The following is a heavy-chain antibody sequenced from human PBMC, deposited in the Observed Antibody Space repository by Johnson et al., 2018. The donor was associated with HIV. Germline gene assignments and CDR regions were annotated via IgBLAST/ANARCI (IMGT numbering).Heavy chain of an antibody. Sequence: VQLVESGGGFVKPEGSLRLSCAASGFTFSNAWMSWVRQAPGKGLEWVGRIKSKTDGGTTDYAAPVKGRFTISRDDSKNTLYLHMNSLKSEDTAVYYCTTESVGYYDSSGYYSVGMGGAFDIWGQGTMVTVSS. CDR2: IKSKTDGGTT. J-gene: IGHJ3*02. D-gene: IGHD3-22*01. CDR1: GFTFSNAW. V-gene: IGHV3-15*01. CDR3: TTESVGYYDSSGYYSVGMGGAFDI.